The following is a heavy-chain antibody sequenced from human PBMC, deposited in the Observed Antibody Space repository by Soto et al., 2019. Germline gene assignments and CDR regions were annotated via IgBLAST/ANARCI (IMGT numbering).Heavy chain of an antibody. CDR3: AREGIFGVYAFDI. J-gene: IGHJ3*02. Sequence: ASVKVSCKASGYTFTGYYMHWVRQAPGQGLEWMGWINPNSGGTNYAQKFQGWVTMTRDTSISTAYMELSRLRSDDTAVYYCAREGIFGVYAFDIWGQGTTVTVSS. CDR1: GYTFTGYY. D-gene: IGHD3-3*01. V-gene: IGHV1-2*04. CDR2: INPNSGGT.